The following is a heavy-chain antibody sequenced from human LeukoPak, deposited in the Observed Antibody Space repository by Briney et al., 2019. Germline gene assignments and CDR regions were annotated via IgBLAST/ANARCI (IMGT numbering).Heavy chain of an antibody. CDR3: ARGSPRRALGGY. Sequence: PSETLSLTCAVYGGSFSGYYWSWIRQPPGKGLEWIGEINHSGSTNYNPSLKSRVTISVDTSKNQFSLKLSSVTAADTAVYYCARGSPRRALGGYWGQGTLVTVSS. D-gene: IGHD3-10*01. CDR1: GGSFSGYY. V-gene: IGHV4-34*01. J-gene: IGHJ4*02. CDR2: INHSGST.